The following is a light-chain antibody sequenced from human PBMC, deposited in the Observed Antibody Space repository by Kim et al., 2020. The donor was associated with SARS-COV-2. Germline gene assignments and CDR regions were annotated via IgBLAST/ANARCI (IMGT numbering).Light chain of an antibody. CDR2: QDS. V-gene: IGLV3-1*01. CDR3: QAWDSSTGV. J-gene: IGLJ3*02. CDR1: KLGDKY. Sequence: SYELTQPPSVSVSPGQTASITCSGDKLGDKYACWYQQKPGQSPVLVIYQDSKRPSGIPERFSGSNSGNTATLTISGTQAMDEADDYWQAWDSSTGVFGGG.